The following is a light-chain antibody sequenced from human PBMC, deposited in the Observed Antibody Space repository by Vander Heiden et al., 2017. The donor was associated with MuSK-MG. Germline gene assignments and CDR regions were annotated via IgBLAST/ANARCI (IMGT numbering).Light chain of an antibody. V-gene: IGLV10-54*01. CDR3: SACDSSLSGWV. CDR1: SNNVGNQG. J-gene: IGLJ3*02. Sequence: QAGLTQPPSVSKGLRQTATLTCTGNSNNVGNQGAAWLQQHQGHPPKLLSYRNNNRPSGISERLSASRSGNTASLTITGLQPEDEADYYCSACDSSLSGWVFGGGTKLTVL. CDR2: RNN.